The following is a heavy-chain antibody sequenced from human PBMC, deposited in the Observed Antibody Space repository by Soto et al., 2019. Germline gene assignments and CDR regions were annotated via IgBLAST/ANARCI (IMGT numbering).Heavy chain of an antibody. CDR2: IIPMFDIA. Sequence: ASVKVSCKAAGGSFSIYTVFWVRQAPGQGLEWMGRIIPMFDIANYAQNFQGRVTFNADKFTDTVYMEMLNLRSDDTAVYDCNLRSWSAEVVDIWG. CDR3: NLRSWSAEVVDI. D-gene: IGHD6-13*01. J-gene: IGHJ3*02. CDR1: GGSFSIYT. V-gene: IGHV1-69*02.